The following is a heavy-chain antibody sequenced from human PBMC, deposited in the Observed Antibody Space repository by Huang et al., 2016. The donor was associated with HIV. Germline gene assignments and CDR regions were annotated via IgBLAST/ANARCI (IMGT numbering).Heavy chain of an antibody. CDR1: GYNFDRYW. CDR3: ARQGLWLPPTDPFDY. V-gene: IGHV5-51*01. Sequence: EVHLVQSGAEVKEPGESLKISCQASGYNFDRYWIGWGRRMPGKGLEWMGVIYPGDADTRYDPSFQGQVTISADQSINTAYLQWSSLKASDTAIYFCARQGLWLPPTDPFDYWGQGTPVTVSA. D-gene: IGHD3-10*01. J-gene: IGHJ4*02. CDR2: IYPGDADT.